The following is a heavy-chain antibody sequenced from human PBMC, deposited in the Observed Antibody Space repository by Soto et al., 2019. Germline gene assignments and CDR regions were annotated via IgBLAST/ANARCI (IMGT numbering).Heavy chain of an antibody. CDR1: GYSFTKYG. Sequence: ASVKVSCKTSGYSFTKYGLHWVRQAPGQRLEWMGWINPGNGDTKYSQKFQGRVTITRDTSATTAYMELSSLRSEDSAVSYCARTDCRSTSCYNYYYYGMDVWGQGTTVTVSS. J-gene: IGHJ6*02. V-gene: IGHV1-3*01. D-gene: IGHD2-2*01. CDR3: ARTDCRSTSCYNYYYYGMDV. CDR2: INPGNGDT.